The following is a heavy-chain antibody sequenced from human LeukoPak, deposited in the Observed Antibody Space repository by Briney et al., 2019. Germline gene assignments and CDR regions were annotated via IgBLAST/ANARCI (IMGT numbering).Heavy chain of an antibody. CDR1: GFTFSSYS. V-gene: IGHV3-21*01. J-gene: IGHJ4*02. D-gene: IGHD1-26*01. CDR2: ISSSSSYI. Sequence: GGSLRLSCAASGFTFSSYSMNWVRQAPGKGLEWVSSISSSSSYIYYADSVKGRFTISRDNAKNSLYLQMNSLRAEDTAVYYCARVPRAVGATAGSIDYWGQGTLVTVSS. CDR3: ARVPRAVGATAGSIDY.